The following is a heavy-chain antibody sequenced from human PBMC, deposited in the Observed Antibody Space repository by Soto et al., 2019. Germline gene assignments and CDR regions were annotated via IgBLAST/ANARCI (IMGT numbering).Heavy chain of an antibody. V-gene: IGHV3-30*18. D-gene: IGHD6-19*01. CDR3: AKDRDSSGWFSGYYYGVDV. J-gene: IGHJ6*02. CDR2: ISYDGSNK. CDR1: GFTFSSYG. Sequence: PGGSLRLSCAASGFTFSSYGMHWVRQAPGKGLEWVALISYDGSNKYYADSVKGRFTISRDNSKNTLSLQVSGLRPEDTAVYYCAKDRDSSGWFSGYYYGVDVWGQGTTVTVSS.